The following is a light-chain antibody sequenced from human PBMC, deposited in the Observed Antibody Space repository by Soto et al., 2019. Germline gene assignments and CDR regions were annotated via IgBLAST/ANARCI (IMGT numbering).Light chain of an antibody. CDR2: DAS. CDR3: QQRSNWTLT. V-gene: IGKV3-11*01. J-gene: IGKJ4*01. CDR1: QRISSN. Sequence: EVVMTQSPATLSVSPGERATLSCRASQRISSNLAWYQQRPGQAPRLLIYDASNTATGIPARFSGSGSGTDFTLTISSLEPEDFAVYYCQQRSNWTLTFGGGTKVEIK.